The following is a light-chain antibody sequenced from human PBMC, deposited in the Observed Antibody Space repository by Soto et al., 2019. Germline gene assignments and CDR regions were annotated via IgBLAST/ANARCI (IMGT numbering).Light chain of an antibody. J-gene: IGLJ1*01. CDR3: SSYSRTSTRRL. Sequence: QSALTQPASVSGSPGQSITIPCTGTSNDIGGYNYVSWYQQFPGKAPKLIIYDVTNRPSGVSFRFSGSKSGNTASLTISGLQAEDEDGYHCSSYSRTSTRRLFGAGTKLTVL. CDR2: DVT. CDR1: SNDIGGYNY. V-gene: IGLV2-14*03.